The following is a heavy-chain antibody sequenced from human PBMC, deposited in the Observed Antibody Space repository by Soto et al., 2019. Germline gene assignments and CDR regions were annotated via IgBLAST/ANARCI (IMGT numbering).Heavy chain of an antibody. CDR1: GFTFSNAW. Sequence: LRLSCAASGFTFSNAWMSWVRQAPGKGLEWVGRIKSKTDGGTTDYAAPVKGRFTISRDDSKNTLYLQMNSLKTEDTAVYYCTTDKGSSSWYDYYYGMDVWGQGTTVTVSS. D-gene: IGHD6-13*01. CDR3: TTDKGSSSWYDYYYGMDV. J-gene: IGHJ6*02. V-gene: IGHV3-15*01. CDR2: IKSKTDGGTT.